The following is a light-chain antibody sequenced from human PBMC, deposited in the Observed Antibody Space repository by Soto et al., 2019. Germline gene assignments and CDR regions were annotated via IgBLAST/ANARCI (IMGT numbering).Light chain of an antibody. CDR3: CSHSASHSPWV. CDR1: SGDVGGSNY. Sequence: QSVLTQPRSVSGSPGQSVAISCTGTSGDVGGSNYVSWYQQHPGTAPKLLIFDVTKRPSGVPDRFSGSKSGNTASLTISGLQAEDEADYFCCSHSASHSPWVFGGGTKLTVL. J-gene: IGLJ3*02. V-gene: IGLV2-11*01. CDR2: DVT.